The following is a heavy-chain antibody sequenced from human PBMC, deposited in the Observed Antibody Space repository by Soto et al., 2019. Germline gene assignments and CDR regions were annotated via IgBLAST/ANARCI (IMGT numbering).Heavy chain of an antibody. Sequence: SETLSITFTVCGDSVSSSSYDWGWIRQPPGKGLEWIGSIYYSGSTYYNPSLKSRVTISVDTSKNQFSLKLSSVTAADTAVYYCARLGGEQLVRLYFDYWGQGTLVTVSS. CDR3: ARLGGEQLVRLYFDY. CDR1: GDSVSSSSYD. J-gene: IGHJ4*02. V-gene: IGHV4-39*01. CDR2: IYYSGST. D-gene: IGHD6-13*01.